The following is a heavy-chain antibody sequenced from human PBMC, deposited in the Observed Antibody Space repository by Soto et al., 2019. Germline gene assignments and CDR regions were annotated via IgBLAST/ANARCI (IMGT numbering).Heavy chain of an antibody. V-gene: IGHV1-18*01. CDR2: ISAYNGNT. CDR3: ARAPILTGYSSGWFDP. D-gene: IGHD3-9*01. J-gene: IGHJ5*02. Sequence: ASVKVSCKASGYTFTSYGISWVRQAPGQGLEWMGWISAYNGNTNYAQKLQGRVTMTTDTSTSTAYMELRSLRSDDTAVYCCARAPILTGYSSGWFDPWGQGTLVTV. CDR1: GYTFTSYG.